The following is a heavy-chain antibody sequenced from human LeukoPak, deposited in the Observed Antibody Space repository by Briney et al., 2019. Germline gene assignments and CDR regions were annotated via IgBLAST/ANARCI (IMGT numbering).Heavy chain of an antibody. CDR1: GFTFSSYW. D-gene: IGHD6-19*01. Sequence: PGGPLRLSCAASGFTFSSYWMHWVRQAPGKGLVWVSRINSDGSSTSYADSVKGRFTISRDNAKNTLYLQMNSLRAEDTAVYYCASLAVAGTPGDYWGQGTLVTVSS. V-gene: IGHV3-74*01. CDR2: INSDGSST. J-gene: IGHJ4*02. CDR3: ASLAVAGTPGDY.